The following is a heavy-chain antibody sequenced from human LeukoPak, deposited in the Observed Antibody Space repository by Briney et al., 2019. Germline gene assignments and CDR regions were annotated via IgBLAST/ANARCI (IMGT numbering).Heavy chain of an antibody. V-gene: IGHV3-11*04. Sequence: GGSLRLSCAASGFTFSDFYMSWIRQAPGKGLEWVSYISSSGSTTYYADSVKGRVTISRDNAKNSVDLQLNRLRAEDTAVYYCARGDYYYDSSGYTHYFDYWGQGTLVTVSS. CDR3: ARGDYYYDSSGYTHYFDY. D-gene: IGHD3-22*01. J-gene: IGHJ4*02. CDR1: GFTFSDFY. CDR2: ISSSGSTT.